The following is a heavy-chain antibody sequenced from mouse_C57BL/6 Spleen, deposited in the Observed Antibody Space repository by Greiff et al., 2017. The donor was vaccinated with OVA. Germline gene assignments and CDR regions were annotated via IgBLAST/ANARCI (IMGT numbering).Heavy chain of an antibody. D-gene: IGHD3-3*01. J-gene: IGHJ4*01. V-gene: IGHV5-17*01. CDR1: GFTFSDYG. CDR3: ARGGTRAYYAMDY. Sequence: EVMLVESGGGLVKPGGSLKLSCAASGFTFSDYGMHWVRQAPEKGLEWVAYISSGSSTIYYADTVKGRFTISRDNAKNTLFLQMTSLRSEDTAMYYCARGGTRAYYAMDYWGQGTSVTVSS. CDR2: ISSGSSTI.